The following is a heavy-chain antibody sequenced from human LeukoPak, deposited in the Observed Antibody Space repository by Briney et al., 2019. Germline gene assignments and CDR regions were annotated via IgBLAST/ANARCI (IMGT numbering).Heavy chain of an antibody. CDR3: ARVRGAANWFDP. CDR1: GYAFTGYY. CDR2: INPNSGGT. D-gene: IGHD3-10*01. V-gene: IGHV1-2*02. Sequence: GASVKVSCKASGYAFTGYYMHWVRQAPGQGLEWMGWINPNSGGTNYAQKFQGRVTMTRDTSISTAYMELSRLRSDDTAVYYCARVRGAANWFDPWGQGTLVTVSS. J-gene: IGHJ5*02.